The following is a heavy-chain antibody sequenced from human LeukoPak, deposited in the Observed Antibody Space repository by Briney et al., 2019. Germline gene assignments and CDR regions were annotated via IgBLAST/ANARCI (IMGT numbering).Heavy chain of an antibody. V-gene: IGHV4-59*08. J-gene: IGHJ4*02. CDR2: IYYSGST. CDR3: ASASGSYFDY. CDR1: GGSISSYY. Sequence: SETLCLTCTVSGGSISSYYWSWIRQPPGKGLEWIGYIYYSGSTNYNPSLKSRVTISVDTSKNQFSLKLSSVTAADTAVYCCASASGSYFDYWGQGTLVTVSS. D-gene: IGHD3-10*01.